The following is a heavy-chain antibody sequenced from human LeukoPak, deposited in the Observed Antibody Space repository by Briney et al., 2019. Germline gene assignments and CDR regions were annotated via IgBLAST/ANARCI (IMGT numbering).Heavy chain of an antibody. CDR1: GFIFSDYS. Sequence: GGSLRLSCAASGFIFSDYSMSWMRQAPGKGLEWVSYITSSDNTIYYADSVKGRFTISRDNTKNSLYLQMNSLRAEDTAVYYCATELGDYWGQGTLVTVSS. CDR3: ATELGDY. J-gene: IGHJ4*02. V-gene: IGHV3-11*04. CDR2: ITSSDNTI. D-gene: IGHD3-10*01.